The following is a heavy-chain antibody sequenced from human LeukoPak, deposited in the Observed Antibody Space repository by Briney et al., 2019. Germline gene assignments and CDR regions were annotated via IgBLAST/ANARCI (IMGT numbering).Heavy chain of an antibody. D-gene: IGHD4-17*01. V-gene: IGHV3-30-3*01. CDR1: GFTFSSYA. J-gene: IGHJ4*02. CDR2: ISYDGSNK. Sequence: GGSLRLSCAASGFTFSSYAMHWVRQAPGKGLEWVAVISYDGSNKYYADSVKGRFTISRDNSKNTLYLQMNSLRAEDTAVYYCASPVTLLYYFDYGGRGPLVTVPS. CDR3: ASPVTLLYYFDY.